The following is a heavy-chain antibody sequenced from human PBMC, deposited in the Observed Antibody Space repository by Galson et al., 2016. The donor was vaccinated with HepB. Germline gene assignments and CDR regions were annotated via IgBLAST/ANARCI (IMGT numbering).Heavy chain of an antibody. V-gene: IGHV3-21*04. Sequence: SLRLSCAASGFTFSSYGMNWVRQAPGKGLEWVSFISSSSSYIHYADSVKGRFTISRDNAKNSLYLQMNSLRAEDTAVYYCARTWYYSILSGYYPYFDDWGQGTLVTVSP. D-gene: IGHD3-9*01. J-gene: IGHJ4*02. CDR3: ARTWYYSILSGYYPYFDD. CDR2: ISSSSSYI. CDR1: GFTFSSYG.